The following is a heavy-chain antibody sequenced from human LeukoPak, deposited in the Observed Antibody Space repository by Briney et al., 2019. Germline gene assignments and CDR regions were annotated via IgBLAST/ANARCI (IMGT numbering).Heavy chain of an antibody. Sequence: SETLSLTCSVSGGSISSYYWSWIRQPAGKGLEWIGRVHRSGDTNYNPSLKSRLTISVETSKNQISLRLRSVSAADTAVYYCARDDFEYSVHYGMDVWGQGTTVTVSS. CDR3: ARDDFEYSVHYGMDV. V-gene: IGHV4-4*07. D-gene: IGHD3-9*01. CDR1: GGSISSYY. CDR2: VHRSGDT. J-gene: IGHJ6*02.